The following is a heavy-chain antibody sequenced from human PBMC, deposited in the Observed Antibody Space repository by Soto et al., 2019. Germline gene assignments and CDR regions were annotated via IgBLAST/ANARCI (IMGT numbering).Heavy chain of an antibody. Sequence: GSLRLSCAASGFTFGDDYMSWIRQVPGKGLEWLSYISSSGRYTNYADSIKGRFIISRDNSNNSLYLQMNSLRVEDTAIYFCARKKTSADYFDYWGHGPLVTVSS. D-gene: IGHD3-10*01. CDR1: GFTFGDDY. V-gene: IGHV3-11*03. J-gene: IGHJ4*01. CDR3: ARKKTSADYFDY. CDR2: ISSSGRYT.